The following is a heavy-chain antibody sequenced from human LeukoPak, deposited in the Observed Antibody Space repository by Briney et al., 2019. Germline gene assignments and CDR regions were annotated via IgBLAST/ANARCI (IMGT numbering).Heavy chain of an antibody. CDR2: INWNASFT. D-gene: IGHD3-10*01. CDR3: AKERRGYYMDV. CDR1: GFSFGDFA. Sequence: GGSLRLSCAASGFSFGDFAMQWVRQAPGRGLEWVALINWNASFTHYADSVKGRFTISRDNSKNSLSLQMNSLRPEDTALYYCAKERRGYYMDVWGKGTTVIVSS. V-gene: IGHV3-43D*04. J-gene: IGHJ6*03.